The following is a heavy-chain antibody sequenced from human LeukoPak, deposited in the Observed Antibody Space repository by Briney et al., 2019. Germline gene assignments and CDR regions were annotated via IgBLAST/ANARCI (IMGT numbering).Heavy chain of an antibody. CDR2: IYYSGST. D-gene: IGHD6-19*01. J-gene: IGHJ4*02. Sequence: SSETLSLTCAVSGGSINSYYWSWIRQPPGKGLEWIGYIYYSGSTNYNPSLKSRVTISVDTSKNQFSLKLSSVTAADTAVYYCARGSGWSTDFDYWGQGTLVTVSP. CDR3: ARGSGWSTDFDY. CDR1: GGSINSYY. V-gene: IGHV4-59*01.